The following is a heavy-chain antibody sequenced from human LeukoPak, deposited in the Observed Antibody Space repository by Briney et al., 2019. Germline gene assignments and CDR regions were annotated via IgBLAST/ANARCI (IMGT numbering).Heavy chain of an antibody. Sequence: SETLSLTCTVSGGSISSYYWSWIRQPAGKGLEWIGRIYTSGSTNYNPSLKIRVTMSVDTSKNQFSLKLSSVTAADTAVYYCARDGDQQQLFDYWGQGTLVTVSS. V-gene: IGHV4-4*07. CDR3: ARDGDQQQLFDY. J-gene: IGHJ4*02. D-gene: IGHD6-13*01. CDR1: GGSISSYY. CDR2: IYTSGST.